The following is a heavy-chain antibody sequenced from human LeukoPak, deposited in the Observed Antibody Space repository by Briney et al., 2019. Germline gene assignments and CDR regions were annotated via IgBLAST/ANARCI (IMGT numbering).Heavy chain of an antibody. J-gene: IGHJ3*02. D-gene: IGHD4-23*01. V-gene: IGHV4-61*08. CDR1: GGSINSGGYY. CDR3: ARDVGGNYAFDI. CDR2: IYYSGNT. Sequence: PSQTLSLTCTVSGGSINSGGYYWSWIRQHPGKGLEWIGYIYYSGNTNYNPSLKSRVTISVDTSKNQFSLKLSSVTAADTAVYYCARDVGGNYAFDIWGQGTMVTVSS.